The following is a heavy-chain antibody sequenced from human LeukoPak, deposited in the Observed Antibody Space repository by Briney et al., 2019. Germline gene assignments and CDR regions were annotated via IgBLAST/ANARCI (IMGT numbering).Heavy chain of an antibody. D-gene: IGHD3-10*01. CDR2: TRGSGGYT. CDR1: GFTFSSYS. CDR3: ARMVRGLYIDY. Sequence: GGSLRLSCAVSGFTFSSYSMSWVRQAPGKGLEWVSGTRGSGGYTSYADSVKGPFTFSRDTPKNTLYLEMSSLRAADTAVYDCARMVRGLYIDYWGQGTLVTVSS. J-gene: IGHJ4*02. V-gene: IGHV3-23*01.